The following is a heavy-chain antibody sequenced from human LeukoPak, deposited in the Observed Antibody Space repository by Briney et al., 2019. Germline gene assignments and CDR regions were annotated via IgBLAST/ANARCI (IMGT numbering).Heavy chain of an antibody. V-gene: IGHV3-21*04. Sequence: PGGSLRLSCAASGFTFSSYSMNWVRQAPGKGLEWVSSISSSSSYIYYADSVKGRFTISRDNSKNTLYLQMNSLRAEDTAVYYCARAPSPRILAPLYWGQGTLVTVSS. CDR2: ISSSSSYI. CDR3: ARAPSPRILAPLY. D-gene: IGHD2-21*01. CDR1: GFTFSSYS. J-gene: IGHJ4*02.